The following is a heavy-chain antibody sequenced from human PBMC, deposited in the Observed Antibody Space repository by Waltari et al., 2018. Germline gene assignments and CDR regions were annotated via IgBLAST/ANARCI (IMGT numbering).Heavy chain of an antibody. V-gene: IGHV4-34*01. CDR2: ISESGST. CDR1: GGSFSGYY. CDR3: ARDSRRRITIFGVATFDY. Sequence: QVQLQQWGAGLLKPSETLSLTCAVYGGSFSGYYWSWIRQPPGGGLEWSGGISESGSTNYNPSAKSRVTRSVAASKNQFTRKLSSVTAADTAVYYCARDSRRRITIFGVATFDYWGQGTLVTVSS. J-gene: IGHJ4*02. D-gene: IGHD3-3*01.